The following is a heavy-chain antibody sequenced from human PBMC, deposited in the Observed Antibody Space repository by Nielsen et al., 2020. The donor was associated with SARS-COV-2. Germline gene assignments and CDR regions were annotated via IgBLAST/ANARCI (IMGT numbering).Heavy chain of an antibody. CDR2: IYPGDSDT. J-gene: IGHJ6*03. D-gene: IGHD2-2*01. V-gene: IGHV5-51*01. Sequence: KVSCKGSGYSFTSYWIGWVRQMPGKGLEWMGSIYPGDSDTRYSPSFQGQVTISADKSISTAYLQWSSLKASDTAMYYCARSRGVVPEEDYYYYMDVWGKGATVTVSS. CDR3: ARSRGVVPEEDYYYYMDV. CDR1: GYSFTSYW.